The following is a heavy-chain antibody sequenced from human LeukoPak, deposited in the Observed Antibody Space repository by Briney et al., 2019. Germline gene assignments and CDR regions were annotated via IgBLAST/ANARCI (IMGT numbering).Heavy chain of an antibody. CDR2: IYYSGGT. CDR3: AALWPDDAFDI. Sequence: PSETLSLTCTVSGGSISSYSWTWIRQPPGKGLEWIGYIYYSGGTNYNPSLKSRVTISVDTSKNQFSLKLSSVTAADTAVYYCAALWPDDAFDIWGQGTMVTVSS. J-gene: IGHJ3*02. V-gene: IGHV4-59*01. CDR1: GGSISSYS.